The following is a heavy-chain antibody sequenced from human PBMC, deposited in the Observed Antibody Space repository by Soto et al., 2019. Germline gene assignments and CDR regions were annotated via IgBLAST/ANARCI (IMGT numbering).Heavy chain of an antibody. D-gene: IGHD2-15*01. CDR1: GFTLNNYG. CDR2: MWYDGLRQ. CDR3: VKESTPPFFDS. Sequence: GGSLRLSCVVSGFTLNNYGVHWVRQAPGKWLEWVALMWYDGLRQTYLDSVRGRFTVSRDSSTNTIYLQMNSLRVEDTGNYFCVKESTPPFFDSWGQGTPVTVSS. J-gene: IGHJ4*02. V-gene: IGHV3-33*03.